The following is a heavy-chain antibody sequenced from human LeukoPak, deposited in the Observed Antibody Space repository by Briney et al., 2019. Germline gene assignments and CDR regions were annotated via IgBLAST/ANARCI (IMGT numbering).Heavy chain of an antibody. D-gene: IGHD6-6*01. CDR3: ARDKGQYSSSSGFSDY. V-gene: IGHV3-48*03. CDR1: GFTFTSYQ. CDR2: ITSGSGITT. Sequence: GGSLRLSCAASGFTFTSYQMNWVRQAPGKGLEWASYITSGSGITTSYADSVKGRFTISRDNAKNSLYLQMNSLRAEDTAVYYCARDKGQYSSSSGFSDYWGQGTLVTVSS. J-gene: IGHJ4*02.